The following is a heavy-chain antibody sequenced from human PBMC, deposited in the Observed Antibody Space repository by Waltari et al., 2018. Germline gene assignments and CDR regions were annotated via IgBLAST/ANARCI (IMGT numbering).Heavy chain of an antibody. J-gene: IGHJ4*02. Sequence: QVQLVESGGGVVQPGRSLRLSCAASGFTFSSYGVHWVRQAPGKGLEWVAVIWYDGSNKYYADSVKGRFTISRDNSKNTLYLQMNSLRAEDTAVYYCASTYSSGWLADYWGQGTLVTVSS. CDR3: ASTYSSGWLADY. CDR2: IWYDGSNK. V-gene: IGHV3-33*01. D-gene: IGHD6-19*01. CDR1: GFTFSSYG.